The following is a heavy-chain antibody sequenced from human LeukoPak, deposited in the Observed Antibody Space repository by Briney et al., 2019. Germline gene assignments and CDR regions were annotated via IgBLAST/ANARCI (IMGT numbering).Heavy chain of an antibody. V-gene: IGHV4-39*01. J-gene: IGHJ4*02. Sequence: PSETLSLTCTVSGGSISSSSYYWGWIRQPPGKGLEWIGNIYYSGSTYYNPSLKSRVTISEDTSKYQFSLKLSSVTAADTAVYYCARRSSSWYSKIDSWGQATLVTVSS. CDR2: IYYSGST. D-gene: IGHD6-13*01. CDR1: GGSISSSSYY. CDR3: ARRSSSWYSKIDS.